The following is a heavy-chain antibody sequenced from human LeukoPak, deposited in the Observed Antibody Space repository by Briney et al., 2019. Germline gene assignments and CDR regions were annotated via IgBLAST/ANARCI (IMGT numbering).Heavy chain of an antibody. CDR3: AREGSGWSRFDY. CDR1: GGTFSSYA. CDR2: IIPIFGTA. J-gene: IGHJ4*02. V-gene: IGHV1-69*05. D-gene: IGHD6-19*01. Sequence: GASVKVSCKASGGTFSSYAISWMRQAPGQGLEWMGRIIPIFGTANYAQKFQGRVTITTDESTSTAYMELSSLRSEDTAEYYCAREGSGWSRFDYWGQGTLVTVSS.